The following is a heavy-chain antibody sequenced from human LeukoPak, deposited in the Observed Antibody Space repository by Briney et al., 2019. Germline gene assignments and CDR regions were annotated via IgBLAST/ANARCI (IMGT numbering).Heavy chain of an antibody. CDR1: GGSISSYY. V-gene: IGHV4-4*07. J-gene: IGHJ3*02. CDR3: ARDLGNSSSWSTDAFDI. D-gene: IGHD6-13*01. Sequence: SETLSLTCTVSGGSISSYYWSWIRQPAGKGLEWIGRIYTSGSTNYNPSLKSRVTMSVDTSKNQFSLKLSSVTAADTAVYYCARDLGNSSSWSTDAFDIWGQGTMVTVSS. CDR2: IYTSGST.